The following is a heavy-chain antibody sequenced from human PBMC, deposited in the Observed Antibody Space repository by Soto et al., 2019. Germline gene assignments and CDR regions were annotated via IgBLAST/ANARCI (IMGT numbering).Heavy chain of an antibody. CDR1: GFTFSSYA. CDR2: ISGSGGST. V-gene: IGHV3-23*01. J-gene: IGHJ4*02. Sequence: GGSLRLSCAASGFTFSSYAMSWVRQAPGKGLEWVSAISGSGGSTYYADSVKGRFTISRDNSKNTLYLQMNSLRAEDTAVYYCARAGGITMVRGVTYFDYWGQGTLVTVSS. CDR3: ARAGGITMVRGVTYFDY. D-gene: IGHD3-10*01.